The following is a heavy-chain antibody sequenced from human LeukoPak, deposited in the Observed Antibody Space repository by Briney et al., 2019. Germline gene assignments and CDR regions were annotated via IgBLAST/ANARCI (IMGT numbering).Heavy chain of an antibody. Sequence: ASVKVSCKASGGTFSSYAISWVRQAPGQGLEWMGGIIPIFGTANYAQKFQGRVTITADKSTSTAYMELSSLRSEDTAVYYCARAHPAGYCSGGSCYLHWGQGTLVTVSS. J-gene: IGHJ4*02. CDR2: IIPIFGTA. V-gene: IGHV1-69*06. CDR3: ARAHPAGYCSGGSCYLH. D-gene: IGHD2-15*01. CDR1: GGTFSSYA.